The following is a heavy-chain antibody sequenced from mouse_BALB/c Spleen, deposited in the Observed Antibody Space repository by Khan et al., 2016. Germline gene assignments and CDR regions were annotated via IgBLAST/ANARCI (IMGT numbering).Heavy chain of an antibody. Sequence: EVQLQESGPGLVKPSQSLSLTCTVTGYSITSDYAWNWIRQFPGNKLEWMGYISYSGSTSYNPSLKSRISITRDTSKNQFFLQLNSVTTEDTATYYSARDYGSSYPRYYFDYWGQGTTLTVSS. CDR3: ARDYGSSYPRYYFDY. V-gene: IGHV3-2*02. D-gene: IGHD1-1*01. CDR1: GYSITSDYA. CDR2: ISYSGST. J-gene: IGHJ2*01.